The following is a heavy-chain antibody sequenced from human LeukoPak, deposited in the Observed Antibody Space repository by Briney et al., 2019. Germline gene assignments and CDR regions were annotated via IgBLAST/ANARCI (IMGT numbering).Heavy chain of an antibody. CDR2: LYPGVST. Sequence: SETLSLTCTVSGGPIYSYYWSWIRQTAGKGLEWIGRLYPGVSTNYDPSLKSRVTMSVDTSKNQFALKLSAVTAADTAVYYCARLKFYDSTGYSPGHYMDVWGKGTTVTVSS. V-gene: IGHV4-4*07. CDR1: GGPIYSYY. CDR3: ARLKFYDSTGYSPGHYMDV. J-gene: IGHJ6*03. D-gene: IGHD3-22*01.